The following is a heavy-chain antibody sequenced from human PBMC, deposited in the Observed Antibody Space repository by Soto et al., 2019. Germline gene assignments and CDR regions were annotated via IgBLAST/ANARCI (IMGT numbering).Heavy chain of an antibody. J-gene: IGHJ3*02. CDR1: GFTFSSYA. CDR3: ARDGEDAFDI. CDR2: ISYDGSNK. Sequence: GGSLRLSCAASGFTFSSYAMHWVRQAPGQGPEWVAVISYDGSNKYYAHSVKGRFTISRDNSKNTLYLQMNSLRAEDTAVYYCARDGEDAFDIWGQGTMVTVSS. V-gene: IGHV3-30-3*01. D-gene: IGHD3-3*01.